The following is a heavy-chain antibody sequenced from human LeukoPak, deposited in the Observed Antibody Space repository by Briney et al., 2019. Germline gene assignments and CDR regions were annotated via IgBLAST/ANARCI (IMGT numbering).Heavy chain of an antibody. CDR1: GGSISSYY. J-gene: IGHJ4*02. CDR2: IYYSGNT. CDR3: ARGSGWYYY. V-gene: IGHV4-59*01. D-gene: IGHD6-19*01. Sequence: PSETLSLTCTVSGGSISSYYWSWIRQPPGKGLEWIGYIYYSGNTNYNPSLKSRVTMSVDTSKDQFSLKLSSVTAADTAVYYCARGSGWYYYWGQGTLVTVSS.